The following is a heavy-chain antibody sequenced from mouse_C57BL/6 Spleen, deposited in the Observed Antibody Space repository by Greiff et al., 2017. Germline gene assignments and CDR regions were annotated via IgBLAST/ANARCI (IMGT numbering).Heavy chain of an antibody. CDR2: IYPGSGST. CDR3: ARCHSSYWSWFAY. V-gene: IGHV1-55*01. CDR1: GYTFTSYW. D-gene: IGHD1-1*01. J-gene: IGHJ3*01. Sequence: VKLQQPGAELVKPGASVKMSCKASGYTFTSYWITWVKQRPGQGLEWIGDIYPGSGSTNYNEKFKSKATLTVDTSSSTAYMQLSSLTSEDSAVYYCARCHSSYWSWFAYWGQGTLVTVSA.